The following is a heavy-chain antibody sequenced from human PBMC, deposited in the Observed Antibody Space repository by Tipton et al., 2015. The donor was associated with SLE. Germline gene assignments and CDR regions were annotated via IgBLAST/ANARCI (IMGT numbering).Heavy chain of an antibody. Sequence: SLRLSCAASGVTISSNFMSWVRQAPGKGLEWVSVFFGADSTYYADSVKGRFIVSRDSSKNTHFLQMNSLRAEDTAVYYCARGPVSGRRYFDFWGQGTLVTVSS. D-gene: IGHD6-19*01. V-gene: IGHV3-66*01. CDR3: ARGPVSGRRYFDF. CDR2: FFGADST. J-gene: IGHJ4*02. CDR1: GVTISSNF.